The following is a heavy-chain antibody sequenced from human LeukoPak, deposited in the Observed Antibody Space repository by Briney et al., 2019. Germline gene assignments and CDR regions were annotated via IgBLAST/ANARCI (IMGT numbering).Heavy chain of an antibody. CDR1: GFTFSSYW. Sequence: GGSLRLSCAASGFTFSSYWMSWVRQAPGKGLEWVANIKQDGSEKYYVDSVKGRFTISRDNAKNSLYLQMNSLRAEDTAVYYCARNQAHRSSWYLSYYYYDMYVWGKGTTVTVSS. J-gene: IGHJ6*03. CDR3: ARNQAHRSSWYLSYYYYDMYV. V-gene: IGHV3-7*01. D-gene: IGHD6-13*01. CDR2: IKQDGSEK.